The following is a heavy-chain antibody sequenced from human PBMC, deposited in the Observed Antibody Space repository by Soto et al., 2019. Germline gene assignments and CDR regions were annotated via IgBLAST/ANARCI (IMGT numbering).Heavy chain of an antibody. CDR3: ASHKGDTAMAERFDP. CDR1: GFTFSSYG. V-gene: IGHV3-30*03. CDR2: ISYDGSNK. Sequence: QVQLVESGGGVVQPGRSLRLSCAASGFTFSSYGMHWVRQAPGKGLEWVAVISYDGSNKYYADSVKGRFTISRDNSKNTLSLQMNSLRAEDTAVYYCASHKGDTAMAERFDPWGQGTLVTVSS. D-gene: IGHD5-18*01. J-gene: IGHJ5*02.